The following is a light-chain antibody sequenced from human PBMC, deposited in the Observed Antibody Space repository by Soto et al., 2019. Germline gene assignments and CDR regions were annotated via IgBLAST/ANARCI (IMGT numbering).Light chain of an antibody. CDR3: SSYTSSSTYVV. CDR1: SRDVGGYNY. Sequence: QSALTQPASVSGSPGQSITISCTGTSRDVGGYNYVSWYQQHPGKAPKLMIYDVSNRPSGVSNRFSGSKSGNTASLTISGIQAEDDADYYCSSYTSSSTYVVFGGGTKVTVL. V-gene: IGLV2-14*01. CDR2: DVS. J-gene: IGLJ2*01.